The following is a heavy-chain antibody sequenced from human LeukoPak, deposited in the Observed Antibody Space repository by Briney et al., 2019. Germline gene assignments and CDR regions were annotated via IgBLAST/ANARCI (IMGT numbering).Heavy chain of an antibody. D-gene: IGHD3-22*01. V-gene: IGHV4-39*01. CDR2: IYYSGST. CDR1: GVSISSSSYY. J-gene: IGHJ4*02. Sequence: SETLCLTCTVSGVSISSSSYYWGWIRQPPGKGLEWIGSIYYSGSTYYNPSLKSRVTISVDTSKNQFSLKLSSVTAADTVVYYCARLKSGSDYWGQGTLVTVSS. CDR3: ARLKSGSDY.